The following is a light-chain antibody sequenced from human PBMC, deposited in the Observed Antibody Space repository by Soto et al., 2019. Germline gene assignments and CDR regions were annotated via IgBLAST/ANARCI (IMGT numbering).Light chain of an antibody. CDR2: AAS. Sequence: EIVLTQSPGTLSLSPGEGATLSCRARQTISNNYLDWYQHNTGQAPRLLIYAASTRATGISDRFSGSGSGAHFTLTVNRLEPEDFAVYYCQQYGTSPRTFGQGTKVEI. V-gene: IGKV3-20*01. J-gene: IGKJ1*01. CDR1: QTISNNY. CDR3: QQYGTSPRT.